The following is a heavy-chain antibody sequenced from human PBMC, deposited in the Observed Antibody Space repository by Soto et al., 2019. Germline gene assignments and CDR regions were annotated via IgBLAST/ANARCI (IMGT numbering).Heavy chain of an antibody. CDR2: IYHSGST. Sequence: PSGTLSLTCAVSGGSISSGGYSWCWIRQPPGKGLEWIGYIYHSGSTYYNPSLKSRVTISVDRSKNQFSLKLSSVTAADTAVYYCARFGDSYCGGDCYSSYFDYWGQGTLVTVSS. J-gene: IGHJ4*02. CDR3: ARFGDSYCGGDCYSSYFDY. CDR1: GGSISSGGYS. D-gene: IGHD2-21*02. V-gene: IGHV4-30-2*01.